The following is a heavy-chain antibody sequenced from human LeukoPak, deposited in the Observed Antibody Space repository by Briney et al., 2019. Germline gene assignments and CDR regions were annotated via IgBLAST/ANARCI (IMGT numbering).Heavy chain of an antibody. Sequence: PSETLSLTCAVYGGSFSGYYWSWIRQPPGKGLEWIGEINHSGSTNYNPSLKSQVTTSVDTSKNQFSLKLSSVTAADTAVYYCARGLASSSYYWGQGTLVTVSS. CDR3: ARGLASSSYY. CDR1: GGSFSGYY. D-gene: IGHD6-13*01. V-gene: IGHV4-34*01. CDR2: INHSGST. J-gene: IGHJ4*02.